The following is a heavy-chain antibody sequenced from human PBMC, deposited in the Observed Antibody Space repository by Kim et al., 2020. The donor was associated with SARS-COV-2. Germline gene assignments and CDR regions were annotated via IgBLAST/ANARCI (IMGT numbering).Heavy chain of an antibody. Sequence: SETLSLTCAVYGGSFSGYYWSWIRQPPGKGLEWIGEINHSGSTNYNPSLKSRVTISVDTSKNQFSLKLSSVTAADTAVYYCARDDYGDYGAYYFAYWGQG. J-gene: IGHJ4*02. CDR1: GGSFSGYY. V-gene: IGHV4-34*01. D-gene: IGHD4-17*01. CDR3: ARDDYGDYGAYYFAY. CDR2: INHSGST.